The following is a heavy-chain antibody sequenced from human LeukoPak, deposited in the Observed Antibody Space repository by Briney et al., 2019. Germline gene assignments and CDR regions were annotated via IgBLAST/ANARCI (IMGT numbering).Heavy chain of an antibody. CDR3: AREGYYDSSGYSIRFSY. J-gene: IGHJ4*02. CDR2: INSDGRTT. D-gene: IGHD3-22*01. V-gene: IGHV3-74*01. Sequence: GGSLRFSCEASEFTFSSYWMHWVRQAPGKGLVWVSRINSDGRTTIYADSMKGRFTISRDNAKNTLYLQMNSLRAEDTAVYYCAREGYYDSSGYSIRFSYWGQGTLVTVSS. CDR1: EFTFSSYW.